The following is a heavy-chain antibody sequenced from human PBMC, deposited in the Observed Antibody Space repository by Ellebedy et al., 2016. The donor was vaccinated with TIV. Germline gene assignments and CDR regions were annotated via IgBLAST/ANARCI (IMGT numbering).Heavy chain of an antibody. J-gene: IGHJ4*02. CDR1: GCTFSSYA. D-gene: IGHD3-10*01. CDR3: ARGEGFAGVDFDY. Sequence: SVKVSCXASGCTFSSYAISWVRQPPGQGLEWMGGIIPIFGTANYAQKFQGRVTITADESTSTAYMELSSLRSEDTAVYYCARGEGFAGVDFDYWGQGTLVTVSS. CDR2: IIPIFGTA. V-gene: IGHV1-69*13.